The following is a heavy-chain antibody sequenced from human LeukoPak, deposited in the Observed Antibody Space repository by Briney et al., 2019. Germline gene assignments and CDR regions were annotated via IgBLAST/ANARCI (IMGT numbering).Heavy chain of an antibody. Sequence: PSETLSLTCIVSGYSISSGYYWGWIRQPPGKGLEWIGNIYHSGITYYNLYNPSLKSRVIISVDTSKNHFSLKLSSVTAADTAVYFCATSLSSSYYFDYWGQGTLVTVSS. CDR1: GYSISSGYY. CDR3: ATSLSSSYYFDY. J-gene: IGHJ4*02. V-gene: IGHV4-38-2*02. D-gene: IGHD5/OR15-5a*01. CDR2: IYHSGIT.